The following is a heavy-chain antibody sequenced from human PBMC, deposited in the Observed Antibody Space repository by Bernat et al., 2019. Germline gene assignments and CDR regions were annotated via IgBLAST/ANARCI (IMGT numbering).Heavy chain of an antibody. V-gene: IGHV3-9*01. Sequence: EVQLVESGGGLVQPGRSLRLSCAASGFTFDDYAMHWVRQAPGKGLEWVSGISWNSGSIGYADSVKGRFTISRDNAKNSLYLQMNSLRAEDTALYYCARGWNLDYWGQGTLVTVSS. CDR2: ISWNSGSI. J-gene: IGHJ4*02. D-gene: IGHD1-1*01. CDR1: GFTFDDYA. CDR3: ARGWNLDY.